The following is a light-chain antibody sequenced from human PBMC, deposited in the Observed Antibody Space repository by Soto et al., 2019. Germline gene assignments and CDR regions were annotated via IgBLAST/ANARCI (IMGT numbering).Light chain of an antibody. CDR2: NVS. CDR3: MQATHWPIT. CDR1: QGLVYSDGRTY. V-gene: IGKV2-30*01. Sequence: DVVVTQSPLSLPVTLGQSASISCRSSQGLVYSDGRTYLNWFQQRPGQSPRRLIHNVSNRESGVPDRFSGSGSGTDFTLTISRVEAEDVAIYFCMQATHWPITFGQGTRLEIK. J-gene: IGKJ5*01.